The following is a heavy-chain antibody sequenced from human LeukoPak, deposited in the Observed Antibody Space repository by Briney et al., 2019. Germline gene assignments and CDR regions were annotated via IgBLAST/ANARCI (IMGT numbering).Heavy chain of an antibody. CDR3: ARVYRRYFDY. J-gene: IGHJ4*02. D-gene: IGHD4-11*01. CDR2: ISSSSSTI. Sequence: GGSLRLSCAASGFTFSSYSMNWVRQAPGKGREWVSYISSSSSTIYYADSVKGRFTISRDNAKNSLYLQMNSLRAEDTAVYYCARVYRRYFDYWGQGTLVTVSS. V-gene: IGHV3-48*01. CDR1: GFTFSSYS.